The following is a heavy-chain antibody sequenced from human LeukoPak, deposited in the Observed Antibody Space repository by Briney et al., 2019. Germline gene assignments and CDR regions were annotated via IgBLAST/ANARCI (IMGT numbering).Heavy chain of an antibody. V-gene: IGHV3-23*01. J-gene: IGHJ4*02. CDR1: GFTFSSYA. CDR2: ISGSGGST. CDR3: ASHIVVVPAAIRN. D-gene: IGHD2-2*02. Sequence: PGGSLRLSCAASGFTFSSYAMSWVRQAPGKGLEWVSAISGSGGSTYYADSVKGRFTISRDNSKNTLYLQMNSLRAEDTAVYYCASHIVVVPAAIRNWGQGTLVNVSS.